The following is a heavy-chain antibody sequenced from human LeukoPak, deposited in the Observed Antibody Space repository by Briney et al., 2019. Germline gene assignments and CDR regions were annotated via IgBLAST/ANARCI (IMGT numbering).Heavy chain of an antibody. J-gene: IGHJ6*03. CDR2: IIPIFGTA. CDR3: ARGGPPNLLYYYYYMDV. Sequence: ASVKVSCKASGGTFSSYAISWVRQAPGQGLEWVGGIIPIFGTANYAQKFQGRVTITADESTSTAYMELSSLRSEDTAVYYCARGGPPNLLYYYYYMDVWGKGTTVTVSS. D-gene: IGHD2/OR15-2a*01. V-gene: IGHV1-69*13. CDR1: GGTFSSYA.